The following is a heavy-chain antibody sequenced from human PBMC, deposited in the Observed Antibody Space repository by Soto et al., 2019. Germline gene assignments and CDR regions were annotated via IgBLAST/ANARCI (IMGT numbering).Heavy chain of an antibody. CDR3: ARWGTTGGLDV. CDR2: TSYDGSNK. J-gene: IGHJ1*01. D-gene: IGHD3-16*01. V-gene: IGHV3-33*05. CDR1: GFTFRRYV. Sequence: QVQLVESGGGVVQPGTSLRLSCVGSGFTFRRYVIHWVRQAPGKGLEWVALTSYDGSNKDYGDSVKGRFTISRDNSSNTVDLQMDSLRREDTALYYCARWGTTGGLDVWGQGTLVSVSS.